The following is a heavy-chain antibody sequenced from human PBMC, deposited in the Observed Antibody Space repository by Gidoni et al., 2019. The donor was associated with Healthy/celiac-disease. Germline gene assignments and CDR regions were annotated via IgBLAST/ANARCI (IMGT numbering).Heavy chain of an antibody. J-gene: IGHJ3*02. V-gene: IGHV3-9*01. CDR1: GFPFDDYA. Sequence: EVQLVESGGGLVQPGRSLRLSCAASGFPFDDYAMHWVRQAPGKGLEWVSGISWNSGSIGYADSVKGRFTISRDNAKNSLYLQMNSLRAEDTALYYCAKDEGYYYDSSGSDAFDIWGQGTMVTVSS. CDR2: ISWNSGSI. CDR3: AKDEGYYYDSSGSDAFDI. D-gene: IGHD3-22*01.